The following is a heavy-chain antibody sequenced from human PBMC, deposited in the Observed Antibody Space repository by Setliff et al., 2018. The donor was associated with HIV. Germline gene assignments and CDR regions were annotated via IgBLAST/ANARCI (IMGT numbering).Heavy chain of an antibody. CDR1: GFTFTSYW. Sequence: GESLKISCVASGFTFTSYWMHWVRQVPGKGPVWVSCISNDETTTNYADSVKGRFTVSRDNAKNTVYLQMNSLRAEDTAVYYCVRGPIHGGFDFWGQGALVTRLL. V-gene: IGHV3-74*01. CDR3: VRGPIHGGFDF. D-gene: IGHD3-16*01. CDR2: ISNDETTT. J-gene: IGHJ4*02.